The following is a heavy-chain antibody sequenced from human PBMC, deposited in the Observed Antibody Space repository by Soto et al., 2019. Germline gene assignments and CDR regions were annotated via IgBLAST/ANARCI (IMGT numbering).Heavy chain of an antibody. D-gene: IGHD3-10*01. CDR2: IQYRGST. CDR3: EGMYWFGELLFDY. J-gene: IGHJ4*02. Sequence: HLQLQESGPGLVKPSETLSLTCTVSDDSITSGAYYWGLIRQPPGKGLEWIGTIQYRGSTYYNPSVKDVLTKSLAAYKNQYSLGLTAVAAADAVGYCCEGMYWFGELLFDYWCLGTLFTVCS. V-gene: IGHV4-39*01. CDR1: DDSITSGAYY.